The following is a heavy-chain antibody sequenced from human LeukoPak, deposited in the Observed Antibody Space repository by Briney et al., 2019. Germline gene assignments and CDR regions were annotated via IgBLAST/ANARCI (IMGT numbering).Heavy chain of an antibody. V-gene: IGHV3-30*18. J-gene: IGHJ3*02. CDR2: ISYDGSNK. CDR1: GFTFSSYG. CDR3: AKDRDGAFDI. Sequence: PGRSLRLSCAASGFTFSSYGMHWVRQAPGKGLEWVAVISYDGSNKYYADSVKGRFTISRDNSKNTLYLQMNSLRAEDTAVYYCAKDRDGAFDIWGQGTMVTVSP. D-gene: IGHD3-10*01.